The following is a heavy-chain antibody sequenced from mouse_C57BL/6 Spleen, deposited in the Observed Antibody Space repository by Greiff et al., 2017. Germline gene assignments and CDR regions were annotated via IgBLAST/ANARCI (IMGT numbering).Heavy chain of an antibody. D-gene: IGHD1-3*01. CDR3: ARERVVNSHWFAY. Sequence: VQLQQPGAELVMPGASVKLSCKASGYTFTSYWMHWVKQRPGQGLEWIGEIDPSDSYTNYNQKFKGKSTLTVDKSSSTAYMQLSSLTSEDSAVYYWARERVVNSHWFAYWGQGTLVTVSA. CDR1: GYTFTSYW. V-gene: IGHV1-69*01. J-gene: IGHJ3*01. CDR2: IDPSDSYT.